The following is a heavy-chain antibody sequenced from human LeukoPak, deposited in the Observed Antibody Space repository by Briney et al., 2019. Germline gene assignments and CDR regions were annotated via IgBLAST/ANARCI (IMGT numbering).Heavy chain of an antibody. CDR3: ARVLWDSSSCFDY. V-gene: IGHV3-30*04. Sequence: PTGGSLRLSCAASGFTFSSYAMHWVRQAPGKGLEWVAVISYDGNNKYYADSMKGRFTISRDNYKNTLYLQMNSLRAEDTAVYYCARVLWDSSSCFDYWGQGTLVTVSS. CDR1: GFTFSSYA. D-gene: IGHD6-13*01. J-gene: IGHJ4*02. CDR2: ISYDGNNK.